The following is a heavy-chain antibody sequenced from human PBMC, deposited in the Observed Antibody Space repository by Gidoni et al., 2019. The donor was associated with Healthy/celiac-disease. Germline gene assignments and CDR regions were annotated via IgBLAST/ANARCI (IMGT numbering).Heavy chain of an antibody. CDR3: ARGGPQDPSDIVVVPAANGIYYYYYGMDV. CDR1: GGTFSSYA. D-gene: IGHD2-2*01. CDR2: IIPIFGTA. Sequence: QVQLVQSGAEVKKPGSSVKVACKASGGTFSSYAISWVRQAPGQGLEWMGWIIPIFGTANDAQQFQGRVTITADKSTSTAYMELSSLRSEDTAVYYCARGGPQDPSDIVVVPAANGIYYYYYGMDVWGQGTTVTVSS. V-gene: IGHV1-69*06. J-gene: IGHJ6*02.